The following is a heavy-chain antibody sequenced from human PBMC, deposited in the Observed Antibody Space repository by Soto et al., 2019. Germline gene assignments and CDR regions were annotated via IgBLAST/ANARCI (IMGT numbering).Heavy chain of an antibody. Sequence: QVQLVESGGGVVQPGRSLRLSCAASGFTFSSFGMHWVRQAPGEGLEWLAIIWYDGGNKYYADSVKGLFTISRDNSRKMLYLQMNSLTADDTAVYYCARSYCSGDGCYENYYGLDVWGQGTTVTVSS. CDR2: IWYDGGNK. CDR3: ARSYCSGDGCYENYYGLDV. D-gene: IGHD2-15*01. V-gene: IGHV3-33*01. J-gene: IGHJ6*02. CDR1: GFTFSSFG.